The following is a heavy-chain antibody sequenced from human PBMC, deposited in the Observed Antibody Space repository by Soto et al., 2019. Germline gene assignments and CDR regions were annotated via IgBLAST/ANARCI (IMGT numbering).Heavy chain of an antibody. CDR1: GYSFTNYD. D-gene: IGHD2-8*01. V-gene: IGHV1-18*01. J-gene: IGHJ6*02. CDR3: AKNGQPPYYYYGLDV. CDR2: ISGYNGDT. Sequence: ASVKVSCKTSGYSFTNYDIHWVRQAAGQGLEWMGWISGYNGDTTYAQKFQGRVTMTIDTSTSTAYMELRSLTSDDTAVYYCAKNGQPPYYYYGLDVWGQGTKVTVSS.